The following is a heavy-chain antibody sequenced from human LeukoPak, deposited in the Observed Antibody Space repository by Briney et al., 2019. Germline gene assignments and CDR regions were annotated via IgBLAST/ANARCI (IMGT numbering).Heavy chain of an antibody. CDR2: INPNSGGT. V-gene: IGHV1-2*02. CDR3: ARALRQYCSGGSCYSNYYYYYMDV. CDR1: GYTFTGYY. D-gene: IGHD2-15*01. J-gene: IGHJ6*03. Sequence: ASVKVSCKASGYTFTGYYMHWVRQAPGQGLEWMGWINPNSGGTNYAQKFQGRVTMTRDTSISTAYMELSRLRSDDTAVYYCARALRQYCSGGSCYSNYYYYYMDVWGKGTTVTISS.